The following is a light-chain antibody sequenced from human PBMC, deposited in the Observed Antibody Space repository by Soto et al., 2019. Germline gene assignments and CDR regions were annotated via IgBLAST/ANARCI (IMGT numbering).Light chain of an antibody. CDR1: QSISSW. J-gene: IGKJ1*01. V-gene: IGKV1-5*01. Sequence: DIQMTQSPSTLPASVGDRVTITCRASQSISSWLAWYQQKPGKAPKLLIYDASRLESGVPSRFSGSGSGTEFTLTISRLEPEDFAVYSCQQYGTSPWTFGQGTKVDIK. CDR3: QQYGTSPWT. CDR2: DAS.